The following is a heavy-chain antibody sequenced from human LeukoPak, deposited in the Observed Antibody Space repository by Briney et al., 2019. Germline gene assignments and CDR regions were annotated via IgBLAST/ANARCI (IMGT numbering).Heavy chain of an antibody. Sequence: PSETLSLTCDVSGGSRINAGWWSWVRQPPGKGLEWIGEIFHSGNTKYNPSLESRVTISVDKSNHQFTLEMKSVTAADTAIYYCARDLGYYHGLDIWSRGTTVTVSS. CDR2: IFHSGNT. CDR1: GGSRINAGW. J-gene: IGHJ6*02. CDR3: ARDLGYYHGLDI. V-gene: IGHV4-4*02. D-gene: IGHD3-16*01.